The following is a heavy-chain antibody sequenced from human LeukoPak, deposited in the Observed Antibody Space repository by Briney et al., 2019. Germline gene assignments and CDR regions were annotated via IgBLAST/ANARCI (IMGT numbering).Heavy chain of an antibody. CDR1: GGTFSSYA. Sequence: SVKVSCKASGGTFSSYAISWVRQAPGQGLEWMGGIIPIFGTANYAQKFQGRVTMTRDTSTSTVYMELSSLRSEDAAVYYCARGYQLAVFSYWGQGTLVTVSS. CDR2: IIPIFGTA. J-gene: IGHJ4*02. D-gene: IGHD6-6*01. V-gene: IGHV1-69*05. CDR3: ARGYQLAVFSY.